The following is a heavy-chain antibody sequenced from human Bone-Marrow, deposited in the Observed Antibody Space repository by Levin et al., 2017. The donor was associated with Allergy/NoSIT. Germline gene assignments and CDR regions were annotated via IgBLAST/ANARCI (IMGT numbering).Heavy chain of an antibody. CDR3: ARSDYGYD. Sequence: GSLRLSCAASGFTFSGSWMHWVRQAPGKGLAWVSRIKSDGSSTTYADSVKGRFTISRDNAKSTLYLQMNSLRGDDTAVYYCARSDYGYDWGQGTLVTVSS. V-gene: IGHV3-74*01. CDR2: IKSDGSST. J-gene: IGHJ4*01. CDR1: GFTFSGSW. D-gene: IGHD4-17*01.